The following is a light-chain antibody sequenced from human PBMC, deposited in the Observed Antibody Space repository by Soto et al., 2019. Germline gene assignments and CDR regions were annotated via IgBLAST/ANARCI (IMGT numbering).Light chain of an antibody. J-gene: IGLJ3*02. V-gene: IGLV1-44*01. CDR3: ATWDDSLSGFV. Sequence: QSVLTQPPSASGTPGQRVTISCSGSNSNIKGNTVNWYQQLPGTAPKLLISSDNLRPSGVPDRFSGSKSGTSASLAISGLQSDDEADYYCATWDDSLSGFVFGGGTKVTVL. CDR2: SDN. CDR1: NSNIKGNT.